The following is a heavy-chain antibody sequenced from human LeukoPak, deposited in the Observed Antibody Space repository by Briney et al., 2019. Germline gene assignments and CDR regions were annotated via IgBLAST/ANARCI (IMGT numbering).Heavy chain of an antibody. D-gene: IGHD4-17*01. CDR1: GFTFSSYG. Sequence: GGSLRLSCAASGFTFSSYGMHWVRQAPGKGLEWVAVISYDGSNKYYADSVKGRFTISRDNSKNTLYLQMNSLRAEDTAVYYCAKDFMTTGIFDYWGQGTLVTVSS. CDR2: ISYDGSNK. V-gene: IGHV3-30*18. J-gene: IGHJ4*02. CDR3: AKDFMTTGIFDY.